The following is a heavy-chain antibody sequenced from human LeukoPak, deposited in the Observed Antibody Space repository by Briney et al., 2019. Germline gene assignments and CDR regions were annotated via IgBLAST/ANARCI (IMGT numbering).Heavy chain of an antibody. CDR3: ARRGRYGSGSYYGY. V-gene: IGHV1-2*04. J-gene: IGHJ4*02. D-gene: IGHD3-10*01. CDR2: INPNSGGT. Sequence: ASVTVSFKSSGYTFTGYYMHWVRQAPGQGVEWMGWINPNSGGTNYAQKFQGWVTMTRDTSISTAYMELSRLRSDDTAVYYCARRGRYGSGSYYGYWGQGTLVTVSS. CDR1: GYTFTGYY.